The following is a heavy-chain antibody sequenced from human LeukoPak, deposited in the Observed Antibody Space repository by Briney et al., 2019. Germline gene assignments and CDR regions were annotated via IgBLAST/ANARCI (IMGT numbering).Heavy chain of an antibody. D-gene: IGHD1-26*01. CDR3: ARGTAALLGHY. J-gene: IGHJ4*02. CDR1: GYTYTGYY. Sequence: ASVTVSCKASGYTYTGYYMHWVRQAPGQGLEWMGWINPNSGGTNNAQKFQGRVTMTRDTSISTTYMELSRLRSDDTAVYYCARGTAALLGHYWGQGTLVTVSS. V-gene: IGHV1-2*02. CDR2: INPNSGGT.